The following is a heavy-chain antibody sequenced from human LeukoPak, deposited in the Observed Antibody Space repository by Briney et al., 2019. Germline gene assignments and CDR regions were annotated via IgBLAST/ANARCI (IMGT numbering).Heavy chain of an antibody. CDR1: GFTFSSYG. J-gene: IGHJ5*02. CDR3: ARSITMVRGVIMNWFDP. V-gene: IGHV3-33*01. D-gene: IGHD3-10*01. Sequence: GGSLRLSCAASGFTFSSYGMHWVRQAPGKGLEWVAVIWYDGSNKYYADSVKGRFTISRDNSKNTLYLQMNSLRAEDTAVYCCARSITMVRGVIMNWFDPWGQGTLVTVSS. CDR2: IWYDGSNK.